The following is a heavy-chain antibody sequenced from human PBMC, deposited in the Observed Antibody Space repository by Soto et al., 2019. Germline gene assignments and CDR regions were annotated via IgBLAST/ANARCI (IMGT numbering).Heavy chain of an antibody. CDR2: ISGSGGST. Sequence: QPGGSLRLSCAASGFTFSSYAMSWVRQAPGKGLEWVSAISGSGGSTYYADPVKGRFTISRDTSKNTLYLQMNSLRAEDTAVYYCAKMTPPRHVLRFLEWLLLDNWFDPWGQGTLVTVSS. V-gene: IGHV3-23*01. D-gene: IGHD3-3*01. J-gene: IGHJ5*02. CDR3: AKMTPPRHVLRFLEWLLLDNWFDP. CDR1: GFTFSSYA.